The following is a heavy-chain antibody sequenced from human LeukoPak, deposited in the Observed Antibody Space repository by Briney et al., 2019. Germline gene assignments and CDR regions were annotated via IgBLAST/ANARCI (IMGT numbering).Heavy chain of an antibody. V-gene: IGHV3-30*04. J-gene: IGHJ6*03. D-gene: IGHD6-19*01. Sequence: GGSLRLSCAASGFTFSSYAMHWVRQAPGKGLEWVAVISYDGSNKYYADSVKGRFTISRDNSKNTLYLQMNSLRAEDTAVYYCARKAVADTRYYYYYYMDVWGKGTTVTVSS. CDR3: ARKAVADTRYYYYYYMDV. CDR2: ISYDGSNK. CDR1: GFTFSSYA.